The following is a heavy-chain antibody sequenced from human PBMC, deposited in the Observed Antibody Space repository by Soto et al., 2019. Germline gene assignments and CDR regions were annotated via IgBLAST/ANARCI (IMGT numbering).Heavy chain of an antibody. CDR1: GYSFTSHW. J-gene: IGHJ4*02. D-gene: IGHD3-10*01. CDR2: IWPGDSDT. V-gene: IGHV5-51*01. Sequence: PGESLKISCKGSGYSFTSHWIGWVRQMPGKGLEYMGIIWPGDSDTRYSPSFQGQVTISADKSTSTAYLQWSSLKASDTAVYYCAREIGISRKWFGEFDTLPFDYWGQGTLVTV. CDR3: AREIGISRKWFGEFDTLPFDY.